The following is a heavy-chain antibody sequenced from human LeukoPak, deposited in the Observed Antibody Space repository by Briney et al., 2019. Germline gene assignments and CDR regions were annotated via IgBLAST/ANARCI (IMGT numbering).Heavy chain of an antibody. J-gene: IGHJ4*02. CDR2: IRYDGSNQ. V-gene: IGHV3-30*02. D-gene: IGHD3-22*01. Sequence: GGSLRLSCAASGFTFSNYGMHWVRQAPGKGLEWVAFIRYDGSNQYYADSVKGRFTISRDNSKNTLYLQMNSLRAEDTAVYYCAKDPTSYYYDSSVDYWGQGTLVTVSS. CDR1: GFTFSNYG. CDR3: AKDPTSYYYDSSVDY.